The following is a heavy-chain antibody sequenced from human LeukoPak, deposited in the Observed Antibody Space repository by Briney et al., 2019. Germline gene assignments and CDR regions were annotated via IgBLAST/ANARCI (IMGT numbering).Heavy chain of an antibody. V-gene: IGHV3-7*04. CDR2: IKQDGSEK. CDR3: ARGYSSSCGSYNDY. Sequence: GGSLRLSCAASGFTFSSYWMSWVRQAPGKGLEWVANIKQDGSEKYYVDSVKGRFTISRDNAKNSLYLQMNSLRAEDTAVCYCARGYSSSCGSYNDYWGQGTLVTVPS. J-gene: IGHJ4*02. CDR1: GFTFSSYW. D-gene: IGHD6-13*01.